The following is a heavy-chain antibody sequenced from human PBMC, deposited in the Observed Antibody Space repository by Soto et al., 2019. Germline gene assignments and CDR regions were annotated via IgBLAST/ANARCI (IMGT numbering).Heavy chain of an antibody. J-gene: IGHJ6*02. CDR3: ARAIVVTIGGMDV. CDR1: GGSISSADYY. V-gene: IGHV4-30-4*01. CDR2: IYYSGST. D-gene: IGHD5-12*01. Sequence: SETLSLTCTVSGGSISSADYYWSWVRQPPGKGLEWIGYIYYSGSTFVNPSLKSRVTISKDMSRNEFSLRLKSVTAADTAVYYCARAIVVTIGGMDVWGQGTTVTV.